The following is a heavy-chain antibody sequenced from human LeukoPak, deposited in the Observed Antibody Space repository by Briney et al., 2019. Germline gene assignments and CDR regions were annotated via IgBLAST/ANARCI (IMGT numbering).Heavy chain of an antibody. CDR3: ARDKDDYVWGCPSAY. CDR1: GFTFSSYG. CDR2: ISYDGSNK. J-gene: IGHJ4*02. D-gene: IGHD3-16*01. V-gene: IGHV3-30-3*01. Sequence: GGSLRLSCAASGFTFSSYGMHWVRQAPGKGLEWVAVISYDGSNKYYADSVKGRFTISRDNSKNTLYLQMNSLRAEDTAVYYCARDKDDYVWGCPSAYWGQGTLVTVSS.